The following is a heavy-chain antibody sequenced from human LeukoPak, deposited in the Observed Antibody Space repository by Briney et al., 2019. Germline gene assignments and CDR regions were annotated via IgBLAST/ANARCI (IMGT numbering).Heavy chain of an antibody. Sequence: ASVKVSCKASGYTFTSYGISWVRQAPGQGLEWMGWISAYNGNTNYAQKLQGRVTMTRDSSITTAHMELSRLKSDDTAVFYCARGAVIRTEGYYFDYWGQGALVTVSS. D-gene: IGHD1/OR15-1a*01. CDR1: GYTFTSYG. V-gene: IGHV1-18*01. CDR3: ARGAVIRTEGYYFDY. J-gene: IGHJ4*02. CDR2: ISAYNGNT.